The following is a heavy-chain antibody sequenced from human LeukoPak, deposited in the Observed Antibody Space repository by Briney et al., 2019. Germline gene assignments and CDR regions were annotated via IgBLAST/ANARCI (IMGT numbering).Heavy chain of an antibody. CDR1: GFTISNNY. CDR2: IYSDRST. V-gene: IGHV3-53*01. J-gene: IGHJ1*01. Sequence: PGGSLRLSCTASGFTISNNYMSWVRQARGKGLEWASIIYSDRSTYYPESVKGRFTITRDDSKNTLFLQMDSLRVEDTAIYYCARDSAFSSYSNWGQGALVTVSS. CDR3: ARDSAFSSYSN. D-gene: IGHD2-15*01.